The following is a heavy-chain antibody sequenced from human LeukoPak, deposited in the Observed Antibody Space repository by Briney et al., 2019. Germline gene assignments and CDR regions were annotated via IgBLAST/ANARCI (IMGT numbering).Heavy chain of an antibody. CDR2: IYHSGST. D-gene: IGHD3-9*01. V-gene: IGHV4-38-2*02. J-gene: IGHJ4*02. CDR3: ARDRRYYDILTGHAGLFDY. CDR1: GYSIRSGYY. Sequence: SETLSLTCAVSGYSIRSGYYWGWIRQPPGKGLEWIGSIYHSGSTYYNPSLKSRVTISVDTSKNQFSLKLSSVTAADTAVYYCARDRRYYDILTGHAGLFDYWGQGTLVTVSS.